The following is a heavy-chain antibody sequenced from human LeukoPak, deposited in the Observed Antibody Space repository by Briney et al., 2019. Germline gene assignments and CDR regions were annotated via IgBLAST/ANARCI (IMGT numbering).Heavy chain of an antibody. CDR3: ARARQYYYDSSGYSYFDY. Sequence: SETLSLTCTVSGGSISSYYWSWIRQPAGKGLEWIGRIYTSGSTNYNLSLKSRVTMSVDTSKNQFSLKLSSVTAADTAVYYCARARQYYYDSSGYSYFDYWGQGTLVTVSS. CDR1: GGSISSYY. J-gene: IGHJ4*02. V-gene: IGHV4-4*07. CDR2: IYTSGST. D-gene: IGHD3-22*01.